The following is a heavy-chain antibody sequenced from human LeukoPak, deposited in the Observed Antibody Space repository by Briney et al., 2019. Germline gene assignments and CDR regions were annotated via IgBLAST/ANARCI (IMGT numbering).Heavy chain of an antibody. Sequence: PSETLSLTCTVSGGSISNYLWSWIRQSPGQGPEWIGYISSSGTNYNPSLGSRVTISVDTSKNQFSLKLSYVTAADTAVYYCARDKSLRGNWFGNDYWGQGTLVTVSS. V-gene: IGHV4-59*01. CDR2: ISSSGT. CDR1: GGSISNYL. D-gene: IGHD3-10*01. J-gene: IGHJ4*02. CDR3: ARDKSLRGNWFGNDY.